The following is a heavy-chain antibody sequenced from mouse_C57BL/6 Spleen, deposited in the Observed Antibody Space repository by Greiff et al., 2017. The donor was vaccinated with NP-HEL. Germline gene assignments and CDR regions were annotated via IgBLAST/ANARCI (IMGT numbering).Heavy chain of an antibody. V-gene: IGHV1-80*01. CDR2: IYPGDGDT. Sequence: QVHVKQSGAELVKPGASVKISCKASGYAFSSYWMNWVKQRPGKGLEWIGQIYPGDGDTNYNGKFKGKATLTADKSSSTAYMQLSSLTSEDSAVYFCARWGSSYSYAMDYWGQGTSVTVSS. CDR3: ARWGSSYSYAMDY. D-gene: IGHD1-1*01. J-gene: IGHJ4*01. CDR1: GYAFSSYW.